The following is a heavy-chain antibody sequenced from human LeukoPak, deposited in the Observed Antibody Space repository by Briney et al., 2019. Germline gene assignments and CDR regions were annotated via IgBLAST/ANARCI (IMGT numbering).Heavy chain of an antibody. D-gene: IGHD1-26*01. Sequence: ASVKVSCKASGYTFTSYGISWVRQAPGQGLEWMGWISAYNGNTSYAQKLQGRVTMTTDTSTTTAHMELRSLRSDETAVYYCARDRGGYSGRSYFDYWGQGTLVTVSS. CDR3: ARDRGGYSGRSYFDY. J-gene: IGHJ4*02. V-gene: IGHV1-18*01. CDR2: ISAYNGNT. CDR1: GYTFTSYG.